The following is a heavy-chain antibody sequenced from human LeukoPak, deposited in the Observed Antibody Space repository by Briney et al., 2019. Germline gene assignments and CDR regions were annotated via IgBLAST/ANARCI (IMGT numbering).Heavy chain of an antibody. D-gene: IGHD6-19*01. CDR1: GFAFSSFA. CDR3: TKKLHVAGAVADSYYFYMDA. Sequence: SGGSLRLSCAASGFAFSSFAMGWVRQSPGKGLEWLSTINGGGNTTFYADSVKGRFTISRDNSKNTLHLHMDSLRPDDTAIYYCTKKLHVAGAVADSYYFYMDAGGRGTAVTVSS. CDR2: INGGGNTT. V-gene: IGHV3-23*01. J-gene: IGHJ6*03.